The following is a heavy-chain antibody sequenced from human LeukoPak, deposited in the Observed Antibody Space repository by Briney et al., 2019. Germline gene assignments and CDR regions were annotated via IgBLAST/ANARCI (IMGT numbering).Heavy chain of an antibody. CDR2: IKSKTDRGTT. J-gene: IGHJ5*02. CDR3: TTDGGNIVGAT. Sequence: GGSLRLSCAASGFTFCNAWMRWLRQAPGQGREWVGRIKSKTDRGTTDYAAPVKGRFTNARDDSKNTLYLQMNSLKTEDTAGYYCTTDGGNIVGATWGQGTLVTVSS. D-gene: IGHD1-26*01. CDR1: GFTFCNAW. V-gene: IGHV3-15*01.